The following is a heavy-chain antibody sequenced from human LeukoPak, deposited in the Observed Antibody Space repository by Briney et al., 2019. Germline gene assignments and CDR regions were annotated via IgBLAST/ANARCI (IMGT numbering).Heavy chain of an antibody. CDR1: GASITNVSHY. D-gene: IGHD3-10*01. CDR2: IFHSGTT. Sequence: SETLSLTCTVSGASITNVSHYWAWIRQPPGKGLEWIGSIFHSGTTYYSPSLKRRVIISGYKFEKQFSLTLRSVPAADTAVYHCVTGLSYYTKEVYPYWGQGTLVTVSS. CDR3: VTGLSYYTKEVYPY. V-gene: IGHV4-39*01. J-gene: IGHJ4*02.